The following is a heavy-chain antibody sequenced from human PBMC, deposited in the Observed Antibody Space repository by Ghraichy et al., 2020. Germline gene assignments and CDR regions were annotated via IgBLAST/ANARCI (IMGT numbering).Heavy chain of an antibody. CDR3: ARPSVRWFGAVDY. D-gene: IGHD3-10*01. CDR1: GGSISSSTYY. CDR2: IYYSGST. J-gene: IGHJ4*02. V-gene: IGHV4-39*01. Sequence: SETLSLTCTVSGGSISSSTYYWGWIRQPPGKGLEWIGSIYYSGSTYYSPSLKSRVTISVDTSKNQFSLKLSSVTAADTAVYYCARPSVRWFGAVDYWGQGILVTVAS.